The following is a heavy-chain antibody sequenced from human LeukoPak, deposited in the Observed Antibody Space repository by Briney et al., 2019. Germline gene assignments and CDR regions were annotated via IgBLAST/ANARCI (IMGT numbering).Heavy chain of an antibody. J-gene: IGHJ5*02. D-gene: IGHD3-16*02. Sequence: GGSLRLSCAASGFTFSSYAMSWVRQAPGKGLEWVSAISGSGGSTYYADSVKGRFTISRDNSKNTLYLQMNSLRAEDTAVYYCAKDYDYVWGSYRNNWFGPWGQGTLVTVSS. CDR3: AKDYDYVWGSYRNNWFGP. V-gene: IGHV3-23*01. CDR2: ISGSGGST. CDR1: GFTFSSYA.